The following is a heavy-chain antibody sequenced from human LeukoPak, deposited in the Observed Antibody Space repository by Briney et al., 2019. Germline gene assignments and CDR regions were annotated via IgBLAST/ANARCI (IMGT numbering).Heavy chain of an antibody. CDR1: GGSISSSNW. CDR3: ARLLHYDSRLFFDY. J-gene: IGHJ4*02. V-gene: IGHV4-4*02. CDR2: IYHSGST. D-gene: IGHD3-22*01. Sequence: PSGTLSLTCAVSGGSISSSNWWSWVRQPPGKGLEWIGEIYHSGSTNYNPSLKSRVTISVDKSKNQCSLKLSSVTAADTAVYYCARLLHYDSRLFFDYWGQGTLVTVSS.